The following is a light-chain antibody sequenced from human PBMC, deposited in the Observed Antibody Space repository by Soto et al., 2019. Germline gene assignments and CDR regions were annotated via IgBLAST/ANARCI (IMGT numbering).Light chain of an antibody. CDR1: QSVCRN. Sequence: IGMKQSPAALSVKQGERATLSCRASQSVCRNFAWYQQRPGQAPRLLIYRASTRATGIPARFSGSGSGTEFTLTISSLQTEDFAVFYCQQYATWVSIFGQGTRLEI. V-gene: IGKV3-15*01. J-gene: IGKJ5*01. CDR2: RAS. CDR3: QQYATWVSI.